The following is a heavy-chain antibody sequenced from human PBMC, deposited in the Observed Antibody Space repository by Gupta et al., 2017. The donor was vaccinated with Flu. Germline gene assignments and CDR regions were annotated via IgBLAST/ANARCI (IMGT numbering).Heavy chain of an antibody. CDR1: GGTFSSYA. J-gene: IGHJ4*02. CDR2: IIPIFGTA. D-gene: IGHD5-24*01. CDR3: AREEMATINWTYFDY. V-gene: IGHV1-69*06. Sequence: QVQLVQSGAEVKKPGSSVKVSCKASGGTFSSYAISWVRQAPGQGLEWMGGIIPIFGTANYAQKFQGRVTITADKSTSTAYMELSSLRSEDTAVYYWAREEMATINWTYFDYWGQGTLVTVSS.